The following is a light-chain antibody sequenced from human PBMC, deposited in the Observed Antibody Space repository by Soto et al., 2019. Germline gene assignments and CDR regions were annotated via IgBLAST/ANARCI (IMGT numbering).Light chain of an antibody. CDR3: QQAHSFPPT. Sequence: DIPMTQSPSSVSASVGDRVNITCRASQGVSSRLAWYQHKPGKAPQFLIYAASRLHSGVPSRFSGSASGTDFTLTISSLQPEDFATYFCQQAHSFPPTFGGGTKVEIK. CDR1: QGVSSR. CDR2: AAS. V-gene: IGKV1-12*01. J-gene: IGKJ4*01.